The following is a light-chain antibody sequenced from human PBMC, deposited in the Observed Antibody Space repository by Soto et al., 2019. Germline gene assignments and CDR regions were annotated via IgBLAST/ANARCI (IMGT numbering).Light chain of an antibody. CDR1: SGDVGSYNL. Sequence: QSALTQPASVSGSPGQSITISCTGTSGDVGSYNLVSWYQQHPGKAPKLMIYEDSKRPSGVSNRFSGSKSGNTASLTISGLQAEDEAEYCRFSYAGISKVVFCGGTKLTVL. CDR2: EDS. V-gene: IGLV2-23*01. J-gene: IGLJ2*01. CDR3: FSYAGISKVV.